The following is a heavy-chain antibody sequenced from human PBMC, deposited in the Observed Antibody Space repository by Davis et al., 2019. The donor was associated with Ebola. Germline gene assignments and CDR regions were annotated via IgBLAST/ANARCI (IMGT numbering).Heavy chain of an antibody. CDR3: ARHRGSYYLNWYFDL. D-gene: IGHD1-26*01. CDR2: IDPSDSYT. CDR1: GYSFTSYW. Sequence: GGSLRLSCKGSGYSFTSYWISWVRQMPGKGLEWMGRIDPSDSYTNYSPSFQGHVTISADKSISTAYLQWSSLKASDTAMYYCARHRGSYYLNWYFDLWGRGTLVTVSS. V-gene: IGHV5-10-1*01. J-gene: IGHJ2*01.